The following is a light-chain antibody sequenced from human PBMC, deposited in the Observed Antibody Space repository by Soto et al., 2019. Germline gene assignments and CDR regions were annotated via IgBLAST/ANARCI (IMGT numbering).Light chain of an antibody. CDR1: QDIGKF. J-gene: IGKJ2*01. CDR3: QQYNSYYT. V-gene: IGKV1-33*01. CDR2: DGS. Sequence: DVQMTQSPPSLSASVGDRITITCQASQDIGKFLNWYQQKPGKAPKILIYDGSNLETGVPGRFSGGGSGTHFTFTISSLQPEDIGTYYCQQYNSYYTFGQGTKLEIK.